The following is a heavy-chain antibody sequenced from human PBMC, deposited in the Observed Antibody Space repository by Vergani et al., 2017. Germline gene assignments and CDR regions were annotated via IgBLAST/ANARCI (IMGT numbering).Heavy chain of an antibody. J-gene: IGHJ5*02. CDR3: GRKQSPASLTDKPIDI. D-gene: IGHD1/OR15-1a*01. Sequence: QVQLVASGGGLVRPGGSLRLSCAASGFIFSDYYMTWIRQTPGKGLEWLAHISDGGETKMYAESLKGRFTVSRDNTKNLLILQMKTLKVDDTATYYCGRKQSPASLTDKPIDIWGQGTLVTVSS. V-gene: IGHV3-11*01. CDR1: GFIFSDYY. CDR2: ISDGGETK.